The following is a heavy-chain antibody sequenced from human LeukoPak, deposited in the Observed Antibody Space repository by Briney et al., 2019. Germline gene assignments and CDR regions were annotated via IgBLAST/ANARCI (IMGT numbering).Heavy chain of an antibody. Sequence: GGSLRLSCAASGFTLSSYWMSWGRQPPGKWLEWVANIKQDGSENYHVDSVKGRFTISRDNAKNSLYLQMNSLRAEDTAVYYCARRARYCSSTSCQNWFDPWGQGTLVTVSS. CDR3: ARRARYCSSTSCQNWFDP. J-gene: IGHJ5*02. CDR1: GFTLSSYW. CDR2: IKQDGSEN. D-gene: IGHD2-2*01. V-gene: IGHV3-7*01.